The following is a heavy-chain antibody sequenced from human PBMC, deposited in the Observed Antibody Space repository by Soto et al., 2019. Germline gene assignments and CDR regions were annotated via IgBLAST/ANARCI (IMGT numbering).Heavy chain of an antibody. CDR3: ARDSGSSSEYFDY. D-gene: IGHD3-10*01. J-gene: IGHJ4*02. V-gene: IGHV3-7*01. Sequence: GGSLRLSCAASGFTFSSYWMSWVRQAPGKGLEWVANIKQDGSEKYYVDSVKGRFTISRDNAKNSLYLQMNSLRAEDTAVYYCARDSGSSSEYFDYWGQGTLVTVSS. CDR1: GFTFSSYW. CDR2: IKQDGSEK.